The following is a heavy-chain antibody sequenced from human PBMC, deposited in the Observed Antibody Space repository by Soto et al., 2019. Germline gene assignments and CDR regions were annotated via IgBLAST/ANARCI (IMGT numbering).Heavy chain of an antibody. J-gene: IGHJ4*02. CDR2: TFSRGSA. D-gene: IGHD6-25*01. Sequence: PSETLSLTCPFSGNSIGHSHRIWIRQPPGKGLEWIGLTFSRGSATYNPSLKSRVTISVDTSKNQLSLKLTSVTAADTAVYFCARHPPRTLAALEIPFDCWRKGTLVPVSS. CDR3: ARHPPRTLAALEIPFDC. V-gene: IGHV4-4*09. CDR1: GNSIGHSH.